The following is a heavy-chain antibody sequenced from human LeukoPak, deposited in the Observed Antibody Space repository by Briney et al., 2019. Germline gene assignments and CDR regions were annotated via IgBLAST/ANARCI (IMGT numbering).Heavy chain of an antibody. J-gene: IGHJ4*02. CDR2: IYYTGRT. D-gene: IGHD1-1*01. CDR1: GGSISSYY. Sequence: SETLSLTCTVSGGSISSYYWRWIRQPPGKGLEWIGYIYYTGRTEYNPSLKSRVTILVDTSKNQFSLILISVTAADTAVYYCARAATGTYGGFDYWGQGTLVTVSS. V-gene: IGHV4-59*01. CDR3: ARAATGTYGGFDY.